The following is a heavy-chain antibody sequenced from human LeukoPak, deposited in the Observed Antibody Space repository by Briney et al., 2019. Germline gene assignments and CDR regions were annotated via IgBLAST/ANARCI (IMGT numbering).Heavy chain of an antibody. CDR1: GFTFSSYG. D-gene: IGHD3-22*01. V-gene: IGHV3-23*01. Sequence: GGSLRLSCAASGFTFSSYGMSWVRQAPGKGLEWVSTISGSGGSTYYADSVKGRFTISRDNSKNTLYLQMNSLRAEDTAVYYCAKDFAPPDYYDSSGYNSLFDYWGQGTLVTVSS. J-gene: IGHJ4*02. CDR3: AKDFAPPDYYDSSGYNSLFDY. CDR2: ISGSGGST.